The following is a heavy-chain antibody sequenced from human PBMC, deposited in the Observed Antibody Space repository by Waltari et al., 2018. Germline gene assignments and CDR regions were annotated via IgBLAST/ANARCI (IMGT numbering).Heavy chain of an antibody. CDR2: ISPIFGTA. CDR3: AGPVSSSFYYYYGMDV. CDR1: GGTFSSYA. Sequence: QVQLVQSGAEVKTPGSSVKVSCKASGGTFSSYAISWVRQAPGQGLEWMGRISPIFGTANYAQKFQGRVTITADKSTSTAYMELSSLRSEDTAVYYCAGPVSSSFYYYYGMDVWGQGTTVTVSS. D-gene: IGHD6-6*01. J-gene: IGHJ6*02. V-gene: IGHV1-69*08.